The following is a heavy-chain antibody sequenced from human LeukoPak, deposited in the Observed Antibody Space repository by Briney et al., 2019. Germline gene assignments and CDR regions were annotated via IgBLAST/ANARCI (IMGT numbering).Heavy chain of an antibody. CDR3: AMYYDILTGYYMGVSENYYYYGMDV. J-gene: IGHJ6*02. CDR2: IYYSGST. CDR1: GGSISSGGYY. D-gene: IGHD3-9*01. Sequence: PSETLSLTCTVSGGSISSGGYYWSWIRQHPGKGLEWIGYIYYSGSTYYNPSLKSRVTISVDTSKNQFSLKLSSVTAADTAVYYCAMYYDILTGYYMGVSENYYYYGMDVWGQGTTVTVSS. V-gene: IGHV4-31*03.